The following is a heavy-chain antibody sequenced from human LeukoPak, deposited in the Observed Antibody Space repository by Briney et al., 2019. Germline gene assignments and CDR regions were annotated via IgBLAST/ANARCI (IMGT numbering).Heavy chain of an antibody. J-gene: IGHJ4*02. CDR3: ARDMGSDFWSGYPTPNYLDY. V-gene: IGHV1-2*02. CDR2: INPNSGGT. CDR1: GYTFTGYY. D-gene: IGHD3-3*01. Sequence: ASVKVSCKASGYTFTGYYMHWVRQAPGQGLEWMGWINPNSGGTNYAQKFQGRVTMTRDTSISTAYMELSRLRSDDTAVYYCARDMGSDFWSGYPTPNYLDYWGQGTLVTVSS.